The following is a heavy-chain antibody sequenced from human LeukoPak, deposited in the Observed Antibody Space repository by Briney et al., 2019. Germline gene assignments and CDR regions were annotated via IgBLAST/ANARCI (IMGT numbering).Heavy chain of an antibody. CDR2: INHSGST. CDR1: GGSISSYY. CDR3: RYYGSGNLPGGMDV. Sequence: SETLSLTCTVSGGSISSYYWSWIRQPPGKGLEWIGEINHSGSTDYNPSLKSRVTISVDTSKNQFSLKVSSVTVADTAVYYCRYYGSGNLPGGMDVWSQGTTVTVSS. V-gene: IGHV4-34*01. J-gene: IGHJ6*01. D-gene: IGHD3-10*01.